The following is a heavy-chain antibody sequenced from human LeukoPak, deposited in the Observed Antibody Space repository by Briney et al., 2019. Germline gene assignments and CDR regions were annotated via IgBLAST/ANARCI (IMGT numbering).Heavy chain of an antibody. D-gene: IGHD1-1*01. J-gene: IGHJ4*02. V-gene: IGHV3-7*01. Sequence: GGSLRLSCAASGFTFSSYWMSWGRQAPGKGLEWVANIKQDGSEKYYVDSVKGRFTISRDNAKNSLYLQMNSLRAEDTAVYYCLFTGTITMDFDYWGQGTLVTVSS. CDR2: IKQDGSEK. CDR3: LFTGTITMDFDY. CDR1: GFTFSSYW.